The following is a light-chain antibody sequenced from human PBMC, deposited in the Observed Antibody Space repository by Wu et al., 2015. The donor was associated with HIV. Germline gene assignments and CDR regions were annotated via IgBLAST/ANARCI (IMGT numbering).Light chain of an antibody. CDR2: KAS. CDR1: QSVSSW. Sequence: DIQMTQSPSTLSASVGDRVTITCRASQSVSSWLAWYQQKPEKAPKLLIYKASYLETGVPSRFSGSGSGTEFTLTISSLQPDDFATYYCQQYNSYLGWTFGQGTKVEIK. CDR3: QQYNSYLGWT. V-gene: IGKV1-5*03. J-gene: IGKJ1*01.